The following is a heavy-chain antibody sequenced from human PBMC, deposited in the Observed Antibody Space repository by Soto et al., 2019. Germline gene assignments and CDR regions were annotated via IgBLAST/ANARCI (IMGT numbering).Heavy chain of an antibody. CDR1: GGSITGYY. CDR2: IYSSGIT. Sequence: QVQLQESGPGLVKPSETLSLTCTVSGGSITGYYWTWIRQSPGKGLECIGYIYSSGITNYSPYFKSRVTISVDTSKNQLSLKLRSVTAAVTAVYYCARGGMDTSMVTNWFDPWGQGTLVTVSP. CDR3: ARGGMDTSMVTNWFDP. D-gene: IGHD5-18*01. J-gene: IGHJ5*02. V-gene: IGHV4-59*01.